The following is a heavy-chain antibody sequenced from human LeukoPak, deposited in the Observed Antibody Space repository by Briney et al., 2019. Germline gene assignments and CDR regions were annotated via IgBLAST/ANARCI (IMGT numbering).Heavy chain of an antibody. J-gene: IGHJ4*02. CDR3: ARESSGWLQLFDY. CDR1: GFTVSSKY. CDR2: IYSGGST. Sequence: PGGSLTLSCAASGFTVSSKYMSWVRQAPGKGLEWVSVIYSGGSTYYADSVKGRFTISRDNSKNTVYLQMNSLRVEDTAVYYCARESSGWLQLFDYWGQGTLVTVSS. D-gene: IGHD5-24*01. V-gene: IGHV3-66*01.